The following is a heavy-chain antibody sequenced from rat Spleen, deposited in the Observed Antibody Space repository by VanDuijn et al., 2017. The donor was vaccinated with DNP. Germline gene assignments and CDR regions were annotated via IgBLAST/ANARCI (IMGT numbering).Heavy chain of an antibody. J-gene: IGHJ2*01. CDR3: ATDQGTMMVIRD. Sequence: EVQLVESGGGLVQPGRSLKLSCAASGFTFSNYGMHWIRQAPTKGLEWVASISPSGGSTYYRDSVKGRFTISRDNAKSTLYLQMDSLRSEDTATYYCATDQGTMMVIRDWGQGVMVTVSS. V-gene: IGHV5-19*01. CDR1: GFTFSNYG. D-gene: IGHD1-12*03. CDR2: ISPSGGST.